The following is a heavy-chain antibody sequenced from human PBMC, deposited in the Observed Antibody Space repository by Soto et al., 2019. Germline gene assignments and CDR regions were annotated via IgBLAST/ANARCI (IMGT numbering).Heavy chain of an antibody. Sequence: EVQLLESGGGLVQPGGSLRLSCAASGFTFSSYVMSWVRQAPGKGLEWVSAISGSGGSTYYADSVKGRFTISRDNSKNTLYLQMNSLRAEDTAVYYSTAYCSSTSCYTVAWFDPWGQGTLVTVSS. V-gene: IGHV3-23*01. CDR1: GFTFSSYV. J-gene: IGHJ5*02. CDR3: TAYCSSTSCYTVAWFDP. D-gene: IGHD2-2*02. CDR2: ISGSGGST.